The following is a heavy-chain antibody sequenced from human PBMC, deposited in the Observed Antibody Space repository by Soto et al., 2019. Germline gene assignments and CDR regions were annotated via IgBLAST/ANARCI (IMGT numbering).Heavy chain of an antibody. CDR2: IKSKIDGGTA. CDR3: TTGIYYDLLTGHHNVAY. Sequence: EVLLVESGGGLGKPGGSLRLSCAASGFNLSHPWMTWVRQAAGKGLEWVGHIKSKIDGGTADYAAPVKGRFTISRDDSKNMFYLQMNSLKTEDTAVYYCTTGIYYDLLTGHHNVAYWGQGTLVTVSS. D-gene: IGHD3-9*01. J-gene: IGHJ4*02. CDR1: GFNLSHPW. V-gene: IGHV3-15*01.